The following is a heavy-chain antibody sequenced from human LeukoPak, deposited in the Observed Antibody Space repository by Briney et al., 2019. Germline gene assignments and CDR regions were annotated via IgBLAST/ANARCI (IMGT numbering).Heavy chain of an antibody. CDR1: GFTFSSYA. CDR3: AKATYYYDSSGYDY. Sequence: GGSLRHSCAASGFTFSSYAMSWVRQAPGKGLEWVSAISGSGGSTYYADSVKGRFTISRDNSKNTLYLQMNSLRAEDTAVYYCAKATYYYDSSGYDYWGQGTLVTVSS. V-gene: IGHV3-23*01. J-gene: IGHJ4*02. D-gene: IGHD3-22*01. CDR2: ISGSGGST.